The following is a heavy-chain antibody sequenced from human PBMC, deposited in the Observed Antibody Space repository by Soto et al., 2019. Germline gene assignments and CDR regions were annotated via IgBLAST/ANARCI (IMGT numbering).Heavy chain of an antibody. CDR2: IIPIFGTA. Sequence: SVKVSCKASGGTFSSYAISWVRQAPGQGLEWMGGIIPIFGTANYAQKFQGRVTITADESTSTAYMELSSLRSGDTAVYYCARDLVLGGSGPHWFDPWGQGTLVTVSS. CDR3: ARDLVLGGSGPHWFDP. CDR1: GGTFSSYA. D-gene: IGHD3-10*01. V-gene: IGHV1-69*13. J-gene: IGHJ5*02.